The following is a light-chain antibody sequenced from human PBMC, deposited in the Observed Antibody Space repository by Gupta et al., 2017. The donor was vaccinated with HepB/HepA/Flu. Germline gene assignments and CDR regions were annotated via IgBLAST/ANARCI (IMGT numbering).Light chain of an antibody. Sequence: AIRMTQSPSSFSASTGDRVTITCRASQGISRYLAWYQQKPGKAPKLLIYAASMLQSEVPSRFSGSGSGTDFTLTISCLQSEDFAPYYCQQDYSEPRTFGQGSKVEIK. J-gene: IGKJ1*01. CDR2: AAS. CDR3: QQDYSEPRT. V-gene: IGKV1-8*01. CDR1: QGISRY.